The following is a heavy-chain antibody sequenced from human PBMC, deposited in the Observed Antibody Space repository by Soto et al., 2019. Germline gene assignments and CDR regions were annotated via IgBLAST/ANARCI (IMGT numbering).Heavy chain of an antibody. CDR3: ARVQGAQWLLPNGLDY. CDR1: GGTFSSYA. V-gene: IGHV1-69*01. J-gene: IGHJ4*02. CDR2: IIPIFGTA. D-gene: IGHD6-19*01. Sequence: QVQLVQSGAEVKKPGSSVKVSCKASGGTFSSYAISWVRQAPGQGLEWMGGIIPIFGTANYAQKFQGRVTITTDESTSTAYMEPGSLRSEDTAVYYCARVQGAQWLLPNGLDYWGQGTLVTVSS.